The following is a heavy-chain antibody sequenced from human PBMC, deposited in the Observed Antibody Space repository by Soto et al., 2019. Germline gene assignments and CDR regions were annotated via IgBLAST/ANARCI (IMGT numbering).Heavy chain of an antibody. CDR3: VRNESRGYYNWFDP. CDR2: IDTYDYDT. V-gene: IGHV5-51*01. CDR1: GYTFKRYW. Sequence: GEALKISCKAFGYTFKRYWIAWVRQMPGKGVACMGIIDTYDYDTNYSPSRLGNVSISVNKTMSTDYHKRKTLMASDSGIYYCVRNESRGYYNWFDPWGQGTKVTVSS. J-gene: IGHJ5*02. D-gene: IGHD3-22*01.